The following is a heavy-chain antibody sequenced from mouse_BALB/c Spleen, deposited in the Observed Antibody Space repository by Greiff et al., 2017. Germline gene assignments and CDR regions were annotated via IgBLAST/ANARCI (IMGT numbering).Heavy chain of an antibody. J-gene: IGHJ1*01. Sequence: ESGPGLVKPSQSLSLTCTVTGYSITSDYAWNWIRQFPGNKLEWMGYISYSGSTSYNPSLKSRISITRDTSKNQFFLQLNSVTTEDTATYYCARGDYGNYWYFDVWGAGTTVTVSS. CDR2: ISYSGST. CDR1: GYSITSDYA. V-gene: IGHV3-2*02. CDR3: ARGDYGNYWYFDV. D-gene: IGHD2-1*01.